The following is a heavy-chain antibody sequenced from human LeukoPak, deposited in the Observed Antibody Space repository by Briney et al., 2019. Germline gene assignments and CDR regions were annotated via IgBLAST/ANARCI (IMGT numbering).Heavy chain of an antibody. V-gene: IGHV3-15*01. D-gene: IGHD5-24*01. Sequence: GGSLRLSCAASGFSLSTVWMSWVRQAPGKGLELIARIKSLADGGTIDYAAPVKGRVTISGDYSRNMLYLQMSSLQTEDTGVYYCTTDRGRTELPLFATWGQGALVTVSS. CDR3: TTDRGRTELPLFAT. CDR1: GFSLSTVW. CDR2: IKSLADGGTI. J-gene: IGHJ5*02.